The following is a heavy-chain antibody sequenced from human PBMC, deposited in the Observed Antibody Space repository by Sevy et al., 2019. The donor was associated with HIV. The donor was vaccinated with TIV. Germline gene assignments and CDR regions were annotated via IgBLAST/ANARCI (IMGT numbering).Heavy chain of an antibody. V-gene: IGHV4-59*08. J-gene: IGHJ4*02. CDR1: GGSITSLY. Sequence: SETVSLTCTVSGGSITSLYWNWIRQPPGKGLEWIANIYYNGHINYNPSLKSRVTLSLDTSKNQFSLRLSSVTAADTAMYYCAGENAWGRGYSWGQGSLVTVSP. CDR2: IYYNGHI. D-gene: IGHD1-26*01. CDR3: AGENAWGRGYS.